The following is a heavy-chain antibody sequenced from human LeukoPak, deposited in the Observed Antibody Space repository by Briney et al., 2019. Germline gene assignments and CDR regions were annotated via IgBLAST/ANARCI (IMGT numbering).Heavy chain of an antibody. Sequence: GRSLRLSCAASGSTFSSYGMHWVRQAPGKGLEWVAVIWYDGSNKYYADSVKGRFTISRDNSKNTLYLQMNSLRAEDTAVYYCAKDRLLRSYGSSYYFDYWGQGTLVTVSS. D-gene: IGHD5-18*01. CDR1: GSTFSSYG. CDR3: AKDRLLRSYGSSYYFDY. J-gene: IGHJ4*02. V-gene: IGHV3-33*06. CDR2: IWYDGSNK.